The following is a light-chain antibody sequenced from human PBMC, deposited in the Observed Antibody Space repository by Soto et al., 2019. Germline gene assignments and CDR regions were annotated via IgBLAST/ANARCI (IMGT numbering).Light chain of an antibody. CDR2: DTS. Sequence: EVLLTQSPATLSLSPGERATLSRQASQSVNRYLAWYQQKPGQAPRLLIYDTSNRATGIPARFSGSGSGTDFTLTISSLEPEDFAVYYCQQREHWPPITFGQGTRLEIK. CDR1: QSVNRY. V-gene: IGKV3-11*01. J-gene: IGKJ5*01. CDR3: QQREHWPPIT.